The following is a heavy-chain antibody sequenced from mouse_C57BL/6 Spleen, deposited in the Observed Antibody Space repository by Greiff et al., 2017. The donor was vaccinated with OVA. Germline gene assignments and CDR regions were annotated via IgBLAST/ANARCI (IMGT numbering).Heavy chain of an antibody. Sequence: VQLQQSGAELPRPGASVKLTCKASGYTFTSYGISWVKQRTGQGLEWIGEIYPRSGNTYYNEKFKGKATLTADKSSSTAYMELRSLTSEDSAVYFCAGYYDYDDYAMDYWGQGTSVTVSS. CDR1: GYTFTSYG. V-gene: IGHV1-81*01. CDR2: IYPRSGNT. CDR3: AGYYDYDDYAMDY. J-gene: IGHJ4*01. D-gene: IGHD2-4*01.